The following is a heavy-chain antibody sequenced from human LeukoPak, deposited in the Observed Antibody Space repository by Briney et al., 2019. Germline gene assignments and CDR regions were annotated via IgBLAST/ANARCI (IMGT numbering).Heavy chain of an antibody. CDR3: ARERNIAAAPDY. V-gene: IGHV3-21*01. CDR2: ISSSSSYI. Sequence: KPGGSLRLSCAASAFTFSSYSMNWARQAPGKGLEWISSISSSSSYIYYADSVKGRFTISRDNAKNSLYLQMNSLRAEDTAMYYCARERNIAAAPDYWGQGTLVTVS. CDR1: AFTFSSYS. J-gene: IGHJ4*02. D-gene: IGHD6-13*01.